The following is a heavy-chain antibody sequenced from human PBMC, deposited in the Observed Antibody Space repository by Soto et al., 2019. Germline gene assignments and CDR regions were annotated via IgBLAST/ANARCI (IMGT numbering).Heavy chain of an antibody. D-gene: IGHD6-19*01. CDR2: ISAYNGNT. V-gene: IGHV1-18*01. CDR1: YYTSASCV. J-gene: IGHJ4*02. Sequence: VSCTASYYTSASCVIIRVRHPAGQGLEWMGWISAYNGNTNYAQKLQGRVTMTTDTSTSTAYMELRSLRSDDTAVYYCARGPRIAVAGSHAYWGQGTLVTVSS. CDR3: ARGPRIAVAGSHAY.